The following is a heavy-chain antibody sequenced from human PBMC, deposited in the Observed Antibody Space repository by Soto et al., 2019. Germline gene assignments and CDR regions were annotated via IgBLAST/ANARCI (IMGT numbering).Heavy chain of an antibody. Sequence: GAPVKVSCKSSGYTFTTYVMHWVRHAPGQRLEWMGWLNAGNDNTEYSQKLQGRVTITRDTSASTVYMELSSLSSEDTAVYYCARVGQNYYGMDVWGQGTTVTVSS. CDR1: GYTFTTYV. CDR2: LNAGNDNT. V-gene: IGHV1-3*01. J-gene: IGHJ6*02. D-gene: IGHD3-3*01. CDR3: ARVGQNYYGMDV.